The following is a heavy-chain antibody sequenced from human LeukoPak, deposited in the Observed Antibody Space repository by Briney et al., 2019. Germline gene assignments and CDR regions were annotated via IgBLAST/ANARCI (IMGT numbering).Heavy chain of an antibody. Sequence: GGSLRLSCAASGFTFSSYSMNWVRQAPGKGLEWVSSISSSSSFIHYADSVKGRFTISRDNAKNSLYLQMNSLRAEDTAVYYCAREVAAAGPDYWGQGTLVTVSS. V-gene: IGHV3-21*01. CDR2: ISSSSSFI. J-gene: IGHJ4*02. D-gene: IGHD6-13*01. CDR3: AREVAAAGPDY. CDR1: GFTFSSYS.